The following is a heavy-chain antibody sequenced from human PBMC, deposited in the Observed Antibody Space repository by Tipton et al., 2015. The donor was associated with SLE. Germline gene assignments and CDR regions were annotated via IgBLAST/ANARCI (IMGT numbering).Heavy chain of an antibody. CDR2: INQDGSEQ. D-gene: IGHD5-24*01. J-gene: IGHJ4*02. CDR1: RLSISNNW. Sequence: SLRLSCAASRLSISNNWMSWVRQAPGKGLEWVAHINQDGSEQYYVDSVKGRFTIYRDNAKSSLYLQMNSLRAEDTAMYYCARGSGDGLFDYWGQGTLVTVSS. CDR3: ARGSGDGLFDY. V-gene: IGHV3-7*01.